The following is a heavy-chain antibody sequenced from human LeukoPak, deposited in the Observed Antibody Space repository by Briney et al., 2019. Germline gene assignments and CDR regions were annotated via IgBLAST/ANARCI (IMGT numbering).Heavy chain of an antibody. CDR2: INHSGTT. D-gene: IGHD2-21*01. CDR1: GSSISTENY. V-gene: IGHV4-38-2*02. CDR3: ARQLHMKIGGIGAENWFDS. Sequence: PSETLSLTCSVSGSSISTENYWGWIRQPPGRTLEWIGSINHSGTTYCWSSLEGRVTVSVDTSKNIFSLKLNSVTAADTAVYYCARQLHMKIGGIGAENWFDSWGQGILVTISS. J-gene: IGHJ5*01.